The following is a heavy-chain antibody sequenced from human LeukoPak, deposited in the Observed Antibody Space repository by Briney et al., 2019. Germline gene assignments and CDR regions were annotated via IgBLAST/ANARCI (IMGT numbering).Heavy chain of an antibody. D-gene: IGHD6-19*01. CDR2: ISAYKGNT. V-gene: IGHV1-18*01. Sequence: ASVKVSCKASGYTFTSYGINWVRQAPGQGLEWMGWISAYKGNTNYAQKLQDRVTMTTDTSTSTAYMELRSLRSDDTAIYYCARMMSIPVAGHRPLFDYWGQGTLVTVSS. J-gene: IGHJ4*02. CDR3: ARMMSIPVAGHRPLFDY. CDR1: GYTFTSYG.